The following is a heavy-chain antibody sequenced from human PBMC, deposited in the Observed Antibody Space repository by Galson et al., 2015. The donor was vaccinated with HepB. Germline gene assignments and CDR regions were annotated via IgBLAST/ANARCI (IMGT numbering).Heavy chain of an antibody. CDR1: GFTVSSNY. J-gene: IGHJ2*01. D-gene: IGHD6-13*01. CDR2: IYSGGST. CDR3: ARDGYSSSWYVRYFDL. Sequence: SLRLSCAASGFTVSSNYMSWVRPAPGKGLEWVSVIYSGGSTYYADSVKGRFTLSRDNSKNPLYLQMNSLRAEDTAVYYCARDGYSSSWYVRYFDLWGRGTLVTASS. V-gene: IGHV3-66*01.